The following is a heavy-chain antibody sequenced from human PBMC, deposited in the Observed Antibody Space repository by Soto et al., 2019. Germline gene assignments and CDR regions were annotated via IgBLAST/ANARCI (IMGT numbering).Heavy chain of an antibody. CDR3: VKDRYVDY. J-gene: IGHJ4*02. V-gene: IGHV3-64D*06. D-gene: IGHD2-2*01. Sequence: GGSLRLSCSVSGFTIITYAMHWVRQAPGKGLEYVASSSSNGDSTYYADSVKGRFTISRDNSKNTLYLQMSSLRAEDTALYYCVKDRYVDYWGQGILVTVSS. CDR1: GFTIITYA. CDR2: SSSNGDST.